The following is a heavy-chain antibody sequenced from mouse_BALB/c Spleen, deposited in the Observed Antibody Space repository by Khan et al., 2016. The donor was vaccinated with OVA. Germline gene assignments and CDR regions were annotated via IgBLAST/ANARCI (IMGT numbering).Heavy chain of an antibody. Sequence: EVELVESGGGLVQPGGSRKLSCAASGFTFIDYGMAWVRQTPGKGPEWIAFISSLAYTIYYADTVTGRFTISRENAKNTLYLEMSSLRSDDTARDYCARGGFAYWGQGTLVTVSA. V-gene: IGHV5-15*02. CDR2: ISSLAYTI. J-gene: IGHJ3*01. CDR1: GFTFIDYG. CDR3: ARGGFAY.